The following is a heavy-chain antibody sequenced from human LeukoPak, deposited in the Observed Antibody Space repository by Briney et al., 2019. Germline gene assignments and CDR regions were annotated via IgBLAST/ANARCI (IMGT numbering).Heavy chain of an antibody. V-gene: IGHV1-8*01. CDR2: MNPNSGNT. D-gene: IGHD6-13*01. CDR1: GYTFTGYD. Sequence: ASVKVSCKASGYTFTGYDINWVRQATGQGLEWMGWMNPNSGNTGCAQKFRGRVTMTRNTSISTAYMELSSLRSEDTAVYYCARGPPYSSSWFSYYYYYYMDVWGKGTTVTVSS. J-gene: IGHJ6*03. CDR3: ARGPPYSSSWFSYYYYYYMDV.